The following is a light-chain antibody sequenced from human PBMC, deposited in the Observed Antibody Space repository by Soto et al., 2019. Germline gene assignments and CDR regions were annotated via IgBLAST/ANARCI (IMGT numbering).Light chain of an antibody. J-gene: IGLJ2*01. CDR1: SSDVGYYNY. CDR3: SSYTNSSPYVV. V-gene: IGLV2-14*01. Sequence: QSALTQPASVSGSPGQSITISCAGTSSDVGYYNYVSWYQQHPGKAPKLMIYEVSNRPSGVSNRFSGSKSGNTASLTTSGLQAEDEADYYCSSYTNSSPYVVFGGGTKVTVL. CDR2: EVS.